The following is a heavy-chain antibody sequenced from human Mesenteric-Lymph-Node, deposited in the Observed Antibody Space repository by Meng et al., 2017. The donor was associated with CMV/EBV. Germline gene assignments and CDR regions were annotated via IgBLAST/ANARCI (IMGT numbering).Heavy chain of an antibody. Sequence: GESLKISCAASGFTFSNAWMSWVRQAPGKGLEWVAFIRYDGSNKRYADSVKGRFTISRDDSKNTLYLQMNSLRGEDTAVYYCAKDVVNVGQYPDYWGQGTLVTVSS. D-gene: IGHD2-2*01. CDR2: IRYDGSNK. V-gene: IGHV3-30*02. CDR3: AKDVVNVGQYPDY. J-gene: IGHJ4*02. CDR1: GFTFSNAW.